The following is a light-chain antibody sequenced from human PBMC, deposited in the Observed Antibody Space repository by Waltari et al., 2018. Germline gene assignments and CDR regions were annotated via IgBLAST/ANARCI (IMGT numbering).Light chain of an antibody. CDR2: YKSDSDK. CDR3: MIWPNNVWV. J-gene: IGLJ3*02. CDR1: CDINVANYY. Sequence: QPVLTQPPSSSGSPGESARLTCTLPCDINVANYYIYWYQQKPGSPPRFLLYYKSDSDKAQGSGVPSRFSGSKDASANTGILLISGLQSEDEADYYCMIWPNNVWVFGGGTRLIVL. V-gene: IGLV5-37*01.